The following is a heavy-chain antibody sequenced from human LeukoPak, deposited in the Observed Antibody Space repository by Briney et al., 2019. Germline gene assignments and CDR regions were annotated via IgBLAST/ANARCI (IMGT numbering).Heavy chain of an antibody. D-gene: IGHD2-15*01. CDR1: GYTFTCYY. J-gene: IGHJ6*02. Sequence: ASVKVSCKASGYTFTCYYMHWVRQAPGQGLEWMGWINPNSGGTNYAQKVQGRVTMTRDTSISTAYMELSRLRSDDTAVYYCARGPPGGGSLYYYYYYGMDVWGQGTTVTVSS. CDR3: ARGPPGGGSLYYYYYYGMDV. CDR2: INPNSGGT. V-gene: IGHV1-2*02.